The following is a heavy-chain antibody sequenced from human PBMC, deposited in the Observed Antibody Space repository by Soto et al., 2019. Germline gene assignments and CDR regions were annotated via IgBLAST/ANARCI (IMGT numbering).Heavy chain of an antibody. V-gene: IGHV1-58*01. CDR1: GFTFSSSV. D-gene: IGHD3-9*01. CDR2: IAVGSGNT. Sequence: VASVKVSCKASGFTFSSSVVQWVRQTRGQRLEWIGWIAVGSGNTKHAENFQERVTITWDLSTSTAYMELSSLRSEDTAVYYCAAGDYFALDYWGQGTPVTVSS. CDR3: AAGDYFALDY. J-gene: IGHJ4*02.